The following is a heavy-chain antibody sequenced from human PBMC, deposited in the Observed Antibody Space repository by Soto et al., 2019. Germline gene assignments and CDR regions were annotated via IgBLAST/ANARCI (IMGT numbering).Heavy chain of an antibody. CDR1: GGTFSSYA. V-gene: IGHV1-69*01. CDR2: IIPIFGTA. D-gene: IGHD2-15*01. Sequence: QVQLVQSGAEVKKPGSSVKVSCKASGGTFSSYAISWVRQAPGQGLEWMGGIIPIFGTANYAQKFQGRVTITADESTSTAYMELSSLISEDTAVYYCASPLVGGNYYYYGMDVWVQGTTVTVSS. J-gene: IGHJ6*02. CDR3: ASPLVGGNYYYYGMDV.